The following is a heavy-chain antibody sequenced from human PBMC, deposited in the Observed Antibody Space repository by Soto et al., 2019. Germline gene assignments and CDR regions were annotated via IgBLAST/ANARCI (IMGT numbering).Heavy chain of an antibody. J-gene: IGHJ4*02. CDR1: GFTFSTFW. CDR2: INSDGSST. Sequence: GGSLRLSCEASGFTFSTFWMHWVRQAPGKGLVWVSRINSDGSSTNYADSVKGRVTISRDNAKNTLYLQLNSLRPEDTAVYYCAGDFEYWGQGTVVTVSS. CDR3: AGDFEY. V-gene: IGHV3-74*01.